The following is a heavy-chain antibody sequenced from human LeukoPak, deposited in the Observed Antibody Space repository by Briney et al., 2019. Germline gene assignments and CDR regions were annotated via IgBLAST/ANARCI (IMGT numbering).Heavy chain of an antibody. Sequence: GGNLRLSCAASGFAFTTYTMNWVRQAPGKGLEWVSYISSSSSSIYYADSVKGRFTISRDNAKNSLYLQMNSLRDEDTAVYYCASPADYVDYVRWWGQGTLVTVSS. D-gene: IGHD4-17*01. CDR2: ISSSSSSI. J-gene: IGHJ4*02. CDR1: GFAFTTYT. V-gene: IGHV3-48*02. CDR3: ASPADYVDYVRW.